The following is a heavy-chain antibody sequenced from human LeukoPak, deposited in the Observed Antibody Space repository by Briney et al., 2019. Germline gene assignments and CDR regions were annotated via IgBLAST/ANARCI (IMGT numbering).Heavy chain of an antibody. D-gene: IGHD1-20*01. CDR3: ARLRDQYNWNDVLGRRFDY. CDR1: GFTFSSYS. CDR2: ISSSSSSTI. Sequence: QPGGSLRLSCAASGFTFSSYSMNWVRQAPGKGLEWVSYISSSSSSTIYYADSVKGRFTISRDNAKNSLYLQMNSLRAEDTAVYYCARLRDQYNWNDVLGRRFDYWGQGTLVTVSS. V-gene: IGHV3-48*01. J-gene: IGHJ4*02.